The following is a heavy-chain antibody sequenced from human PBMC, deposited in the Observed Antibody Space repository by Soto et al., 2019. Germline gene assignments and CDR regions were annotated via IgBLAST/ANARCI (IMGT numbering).Heavy chain of an antibody. J-gene: IGHJ6*02. CDR3: ARDGREASGMDV. D-gene: IGHD1-26*01. CDR2: IYYRGST. CDR1: GGSISSHY. V-gene: IGHV4-59*11. Sequence: TLSLTCTVSGGSISSHYWSWVRQAPGKGLEWIGHIYYRGSTSYNPSLRSRSTISVDTSNNQFSLKLNSVTTADTAVYYCARDGREASGMDVWGQGTTVPVSS.